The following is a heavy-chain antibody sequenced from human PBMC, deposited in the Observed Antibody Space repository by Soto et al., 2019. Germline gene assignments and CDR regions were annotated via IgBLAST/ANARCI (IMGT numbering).Heavy chain of an antibody. D-gene: IGHD1-26*01. CDR3: ARLGGIVDTGTWIQ. CDR1: WYRFSTYW. CDR2: IYPGDSDT. V-gene: IGHV5-51*01. J-gene: IGHJ4*02. Sequence: GVSLQSSCQASWYRFSTYWIGWVRQRPGKGPEWMAIIYPGDSDTRETPSFQGQVTISADKSSNTVHLQWRSLKASDTAIYYCARLGGIVDTGTWIQWGQGTPVTVSS.